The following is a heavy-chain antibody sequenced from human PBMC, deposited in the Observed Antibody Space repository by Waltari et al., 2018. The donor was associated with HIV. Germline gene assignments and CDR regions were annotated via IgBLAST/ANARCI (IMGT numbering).Heavy chain of an antibody. Sequence: HLVQSGGGFTQPGRSLRLSCAASGFIFSDYPMSWFHQAPGKGLEWVGCIRSKAYGETAEYAAALEGRFTSSRDDSRGIGYLQMDGLKIEDTGVYYCTKGGGKSPGLSVWGQGTTVTVSS. CDR2: IRSKAYGETA. CDR3: TKGGGKSPGLSV. V-gene: IGHV3-49*03. CDR1: GFIFSDYP. J-gene: IGHJ6*02. D-gene: IGHD3-16*01.